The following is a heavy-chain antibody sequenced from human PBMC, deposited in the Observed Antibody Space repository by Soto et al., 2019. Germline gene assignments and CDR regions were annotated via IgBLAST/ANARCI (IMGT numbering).Heavy chain of an antibody. CDR2: LYYGRSA. Sequence: QVQLQESGPGLVKPSETLSLTCAVSGDSISSYYCMWIRQPPGKGLESIGYLYYGRSANYNPSLKSRVTSSVQTSTNQCSLTLSSMTAAATAVYYCALRSMAVVPEYWGQGTLVTVSS. J-gene: IGHJ4*02. CDR3: ALRSMAVVPEY. D-gene: IGHD3-22*01. CDR1: GDSISSYY. V-gene: IGHV4-59*01.